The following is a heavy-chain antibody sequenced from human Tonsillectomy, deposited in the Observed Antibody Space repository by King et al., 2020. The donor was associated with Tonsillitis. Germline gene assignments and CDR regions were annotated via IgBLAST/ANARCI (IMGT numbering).Heavy chain of an antibody. J-gene: IGHJ1*01. V-gene: IGHV5-51*01. CDR3: ARGHSSGWYAQYFQH. Sequence: VQLVESGAEVKKPGESLKISCKGSGYSFTSYWIGWVRQMPGKGLEWMGIIYPGDSDTRYSPSFQGQVNISADKSISTAYLQWSSLKASDIAMYYCARGHSSGWYAQYFQHWGQGTLVTVSS. CDR2: IYPGDSDT. D-gene: IGHD6-19*01. CDR1: GYSFTSYW.